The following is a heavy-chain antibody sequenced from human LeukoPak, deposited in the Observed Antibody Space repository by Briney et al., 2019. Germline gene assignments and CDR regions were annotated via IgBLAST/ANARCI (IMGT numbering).Heavy chain of an antibody. D-gene: IGHD6-13*01. CDR3: ARGLAYSSSWYQVENWFDP. Sequence: ASVKVSCKASGYTFTSYGISWVRQAPGQGLEWMGWISAYNGNTNYAQKLQGRVTMTTDTSTSTAYMELRSLRSDDTAVYYCARGLAYSSSWYQVENWFDPWGQGTLVTVSS. J-gene: IGHJ5*02. CDR2: ISAYNGNT. CDR1: GYTFTSYG. V-gene: IGHV1-18*01.